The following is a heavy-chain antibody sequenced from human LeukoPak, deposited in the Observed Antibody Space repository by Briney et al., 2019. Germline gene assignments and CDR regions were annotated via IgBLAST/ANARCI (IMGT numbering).Heavy chain of an antibody. V-gene: IGHV4-31*03. CDR1: GGSISSGGYY. J-gene: IGHJ4*02. D-gene: IGHD2-15*01. CDR2: IYYSGST. CDR3: ARLPGGYCSGGSCYDEYYFDY. Sequence: SETLSLTCTVSGGSISSGGYYWSWIRQHPGKGLEWIGYIYYSGSTYYNPSLKSRVTISVDTSKNQFSLKLSSVTAADTAVYYCARLPGGYCSGGSCYDEYYFDYWGQGTLVTVSS.